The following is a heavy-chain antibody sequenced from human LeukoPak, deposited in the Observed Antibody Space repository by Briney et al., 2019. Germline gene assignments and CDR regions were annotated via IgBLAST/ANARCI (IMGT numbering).Heavy chain of an antibody. V-gene: IGHV4-59*08. J-gene: IGHJ5*02. CDR2: IYYSGTT. CDR1: GGSFSSYY. D-gene: IGHD3-10*01. CDR3: ARHQGGSPWGFDP. Sequence: SSETLSLTCTVSGGSFSSYYWSWIRQPPGKGLEWIGYIYYSGTTKYNPSLKSRVTISVDTSKNQFSLKLSSVTAADTAVYYCARHQGGSPWGFDPWGQGILVTVSS.